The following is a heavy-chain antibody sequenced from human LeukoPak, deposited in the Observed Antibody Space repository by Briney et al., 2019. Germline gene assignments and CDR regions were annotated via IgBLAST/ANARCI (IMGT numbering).Heavy chain of an antibody. V-gene: IGHV4-38-2*01. D-gene: IGHD3-22*01. CDR1: GYSISSGYY. CDR2: IYHSGST. J-gene: IGHJ3*02. CDR3: ARPDRGYYDSSGHDAFDI. Sequence: TSETLSLTCAVSGYSISSGYYWGWIRPPPGKGLEWIGIIYHSGSTYYNPSLKSRVTISVDTSKNQFSLKLSSVTAADTAVYYCARPDRGYYDSSGHDAFDIWGQGTMVTVSS.